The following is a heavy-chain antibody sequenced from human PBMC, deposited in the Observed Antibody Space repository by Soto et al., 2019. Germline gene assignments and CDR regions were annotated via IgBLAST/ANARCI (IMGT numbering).Heavy chain of an antibody. D-gene: IGHD3-10*01. CDR3: TRDQPITP. V-gene: IGHV3-49*04. CDR2: IRSKGSGGTS. J-gene: IGHJ3*01. Sequence: QPGGSLRLSCTASGFTFGDYAMSWVRQAPGKGLEWVGFIRSKGSGGTSEYAASVKGRFTFSRDDSKSIAYLQMNSLKTEDTAVYYCTRDQPITPWGQGTMVTVSS. CDR1: GFTFGDYA.